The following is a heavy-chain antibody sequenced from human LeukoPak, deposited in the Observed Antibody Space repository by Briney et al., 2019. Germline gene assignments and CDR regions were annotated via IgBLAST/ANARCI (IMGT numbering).Heavy chain of an antibody. V-gene: IGHV3-15*01. D-gene: IGHD3-22*01. J-gene: IGHJ3*01. CDR3: AAVGEWLSNALNL. Sequence: GGALRLSCAASGFSISIAWMSWVRQAPGKGLEWVGRIKSKGDGETRDYAAPVKDRFIISRDDSKNMLYLQMNSLKTEDTAIYYCAAVGEWLSNALNLWGQGTMVTVSA. CDR2: IKSKGDGETR. CDR1: GFSISIAW.